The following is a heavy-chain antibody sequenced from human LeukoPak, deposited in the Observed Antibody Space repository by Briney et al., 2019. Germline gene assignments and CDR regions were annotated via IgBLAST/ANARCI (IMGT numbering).Heavy chain of an antibody. CDR3: AKDLAAAGALDY. CDR1: GFTFSSYG. Sequence: GRSLRLSCAASGFTFSSYGMHWVRQAPGKGLEWVAVIWYDGSNKYYADFVKGRFTISRDNSKNTLYLQMNSLRAEDTAVYYCAKDLAAAGALDYWGQGTLVTVSS. CDR2: IWYDGSNK. D-gene: IGHD6-13*01. J-gene: IGHJ4*02. V-gene: IGHV3-33*06.